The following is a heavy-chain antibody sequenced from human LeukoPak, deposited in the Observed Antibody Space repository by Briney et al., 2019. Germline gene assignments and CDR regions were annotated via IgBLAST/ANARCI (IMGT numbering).Heavy chain of an antibody. D-gene: IGHD1-26*01. CDR2: ISSSSSYI. Sequence: GGSLRLSCAASGFTFSSYEMNWVRQAPGKGLEWVSYISSSSSYIYYADSVKGRFTISRDNAKNSLYLQMNSLRAEDTAVYYCAREEEQGAFDIWGQGTMVTVSS. J-gene: IGHJ3*02. CDR1: GFTFSSYE. CDR3: AREEEQGAFDI. V-gene: IGHV3-21*05.